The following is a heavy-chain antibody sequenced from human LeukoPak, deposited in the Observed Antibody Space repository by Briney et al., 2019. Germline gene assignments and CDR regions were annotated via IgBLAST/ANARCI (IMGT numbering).Heavy chain of an antibody. CDR3: ASGAIFGVVISGEYYYYMDX. D-gene: IGHD3-3*01. Sequence: SVKVSCKASGGTFSSYAISWVRQAPGQGLEWMGGIIPIFGTANYARKFQGRVTITTDESTSTAYMELSSLRSEDTAVYYCASGAIFGVVISGEYYYYMDXWGKGTTVTVX. CDR1: GGTFSSYA. J-gene: IGHJ6*03. V-gene: IGHV1-69*05. CDR2: IIPIFGTA.